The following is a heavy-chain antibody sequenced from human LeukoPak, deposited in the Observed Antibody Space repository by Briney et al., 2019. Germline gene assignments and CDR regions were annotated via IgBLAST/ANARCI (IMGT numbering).Heavy chain of an antibody. CDR1: GASLSNNSYY. CDR2: IYYSGSR. J-gene: IGHJ4*02. CDR3: ARATPTDNYDYVWGSSMYYFDY. D-gene: IGHD3-16*01. Sequence: SETLSLTCTVSGASLSNNSYYWGWSRQAPGKGLEWIGSIYYSGSRYYNPSLKTRVTISVDTSKRPISLTLSSVTAADTAVYDCARATPTDNYDYVWGSSMYYFDYWGQGNLVTVSS. V-gene: IGHV4-39*07.